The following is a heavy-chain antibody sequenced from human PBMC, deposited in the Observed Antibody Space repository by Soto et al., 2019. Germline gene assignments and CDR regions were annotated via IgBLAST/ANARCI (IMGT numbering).Heavy chain of an antibody. Sequence: GGSLRLSCAASGFTFSSYEMNWVRQAPGKGLEWVSYISSSGSTIYYADSVKGRFTISRDNAKNTLYLQMNSLRAEDTAVYYCARESVAGTWYYGMDVWGQGTTVTVSS. D-gene: IGHD6-19*01. CDR1: GFTFSSYE. CDR2: ISSSGSTI. V-gene: IGHV3-48*03. J-gene: IGHJ6*02. CDR3: ARESVAGTWYYGMDV.